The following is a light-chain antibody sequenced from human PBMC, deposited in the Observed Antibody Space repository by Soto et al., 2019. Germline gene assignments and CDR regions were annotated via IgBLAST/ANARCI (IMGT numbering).Light chain of an antibody. V-gene: IGKV1-33*01. CDR3: QQDDDLPPT. J-gene: IGKJ3*01. Sequence: DIQMTQSPSSLSASVGDRVTITCQASQHISTYLNWFQQKPGKAPELLIYDASNFVPGVPSRLSGSASGTDFTFTISSLQPEDIATYYCQQDDDLPPTFGPGTKVDIK. CDR2: DAS. CDR1: QHISTY.